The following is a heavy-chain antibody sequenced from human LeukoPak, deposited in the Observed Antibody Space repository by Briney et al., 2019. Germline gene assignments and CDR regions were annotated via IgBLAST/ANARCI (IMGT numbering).Heavy chain of an antibody. CDR2: IYYSGST. D-gene: IGHD3-3*01. CDR1: GGSFSGYY. CDR3: ARDLSRFSRFLEWGWFDP. V-gene: IGHV4-59*12. Sequence: PSETLSLTCAVYGGSFSGYYWSWIRQPPGKGLEWIGYIYYSGSTNYNPSLKSRVTMSVDTSKNQFSLKLSSVTAADTAVYYCARDLSRFSRFLEWGWFDPWGQGTLVTVSS. J-gene: IGHJ5*02.